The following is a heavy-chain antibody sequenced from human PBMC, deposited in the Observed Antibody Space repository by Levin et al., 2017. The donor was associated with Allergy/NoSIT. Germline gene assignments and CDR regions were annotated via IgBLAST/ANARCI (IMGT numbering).Heavy chain of an antibody. V-gene: IGHV3-48*01. J-gene: IGHJ4*02. CDR2: ISSSSSTI. Sequence: GESLKISCAASGFTFSSYSMNWVRQAPGKGLEWVSYISSSSSTIYYADSVKGRFTISRDNAKNSLYLQMNSLRAEDTAVYYCARDLRYSSSCWGQGTLVTVSS. D-gene: IGHD6-13*01. CDR1: GFTFSSYS. CDR3: ARDLRYSSSC.